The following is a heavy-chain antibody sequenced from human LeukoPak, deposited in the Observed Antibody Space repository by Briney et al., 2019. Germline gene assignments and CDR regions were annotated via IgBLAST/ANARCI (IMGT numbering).Heavy chain of an antibody. Sequence: GGSLRLSCAASGFTFSTYAMTWVRQAPGKGLEWVSSITGSGDGTSAADSVKGRFTISRDNSKNTLYLQMNSLRAEDTAVYYCARGPSGYHNTGGQGTLVTVSS. CDR3: ARGPSGYHNT. V-gene: IGHV3-23*01. CDR1: GFTFSTYA. CDR2: ITGSGDGT. J-gene: IGHJ4*02. D-gene: IGHD5-12*01.